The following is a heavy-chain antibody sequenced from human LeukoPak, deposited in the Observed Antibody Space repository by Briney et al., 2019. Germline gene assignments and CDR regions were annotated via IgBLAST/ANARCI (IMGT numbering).Heavy chain of an antibody. D-gene: IGHD1-26*01. J-gene: IGHJ4*02. CDR3: ASPIVGATSDY. CDR2: INSDGSST. Sequence: GGSLRLSCAASGFTFSNYWMHWVRQAPGKGLVWVSRINSDGSSTTYADSVKGRFTISRDNAKNSLYLQMNSLRAEDTAVYYCASPIVGATSDYWGQGTLVTVSS. CDR1: GFTFSNYW. V-gene: IGHV3-74*01.